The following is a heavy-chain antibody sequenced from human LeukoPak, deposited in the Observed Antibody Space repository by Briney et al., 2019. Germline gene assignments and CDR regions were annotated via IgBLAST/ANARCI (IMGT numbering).Heavy chain of an antibody. CDR2: IYSNGNT. J-gene: IGHJ4*02. CDR3: ARGNGSGSPIDD. D-gene: IGHD3-10*01. Sequence: SETLSLTCTVSGGSISNYFWSWIRQPAGKGLEWIGRIYSNGNTNYNPSLKSRLTMSIDTSKNQFSLRLTSVTAADTAVFYCARGNGSGSPIDDWGRGTLVTVSS. CDR1: GGSISNYF. V-gene: IGHV4-4*07.